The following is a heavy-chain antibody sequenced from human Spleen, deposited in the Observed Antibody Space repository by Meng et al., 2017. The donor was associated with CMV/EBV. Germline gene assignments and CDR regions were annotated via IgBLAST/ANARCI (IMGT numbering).Heavy chain of an antibody. D-gene: IGHD2-8*02. CDR3: ARDSTDGYCTSANCLYFDY. CDR2: IYYNGRT. V-gene: IGHV4-39*01. Sequence: ISSSSYYGGYIRQPPGKGLEWIGTIYYNGRTYYNPSLESRVTMSVDTSQNQFSLKLTSVTAADTAVYYCARDSTDGYCTSANCLYFDYWGQGILVTVSS. J-gene: IGHJ4*02. CDR1: ISSSSYY.